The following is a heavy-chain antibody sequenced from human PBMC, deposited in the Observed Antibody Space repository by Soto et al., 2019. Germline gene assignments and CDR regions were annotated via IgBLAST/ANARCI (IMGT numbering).Heavy chain of an antibody. Sequence: ASVRVSCQASGYTFTSYGISWVRQAPGQGLEWMGGISVNTGNTNYAQKLQGRVTIAADESTSTAYMELSSLRSEDTAVYYCARSQGSSTSLEIYYYYYYGMDVWGQGTTVTVSS. J-gene: IGHJ6*02. D-gene: IGHD2-2*01. CDR2: ISVNTGNT. CDR1: GYTFTSYG. CDR3: ARSQGSSTSLEIYYYYYYGMDV. V-gene: IGHV1-18*01.